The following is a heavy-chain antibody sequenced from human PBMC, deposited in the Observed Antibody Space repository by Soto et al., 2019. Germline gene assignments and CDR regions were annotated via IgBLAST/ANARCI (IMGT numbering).Heavy chain of an antibody. CDR2: IKWDASEK. Sequence: GGSLRLSCAASGFTFGYYWMSWVRQAPGKGLEWLATIKWDASEKKYVDSVKGRFTMSRDNAKNSVYLQMDSLRAEDTAVYYCARGGASVVAATSQGYYYYGMDVWGQGTTVTVSS. D-gene: IGHD2-15*01. CDR3: ARGGASVVAATSQGYYYYGMDV. CDR1: GFTFGYYW. V-gene: IGHV3-7*01. J-gene: IGHJ6*02.